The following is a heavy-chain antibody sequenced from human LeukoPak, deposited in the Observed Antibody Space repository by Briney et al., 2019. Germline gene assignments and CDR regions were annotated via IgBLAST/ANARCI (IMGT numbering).Heavy chain of an antibody. CDR3: TRDQTPYY. Sequence: GVLRLSCAASGFTFSSYWMSWVRQAPGKGLEWVGFIASETYGGTAEYAPSVKGRFTISRDDSKSIAYLQMNSLKTEDTAVYYCTRDQTPYYWGQGTLVTVSS. CDR2: IASETYGGTA. CDR1: GFTFSSYW. V-gene: IGHV3-49*04. J-gene: IGHJ4*02.